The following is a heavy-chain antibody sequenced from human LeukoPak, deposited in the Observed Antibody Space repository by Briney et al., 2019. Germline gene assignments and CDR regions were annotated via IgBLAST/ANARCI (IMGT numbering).Heavy chain of an antibody. CDR3: ARLDSGGQGPDY. D-gene: IGHD6-19*01. J-gene: IGHJ4*02. CDR1: GGSFSSYY. CDR2: IYYSGST. Sequence: SETLSLTCTVSGGSFSSYYWSWIRQPPGKGLEWIGHIYYSGSTNYNPSLKSRVTISVDTSKNQFSLKLSSETAADTDVYCYARLDSGGQGPDYWGQGTLVTVSS. V-gene: IGHV4-59*01.